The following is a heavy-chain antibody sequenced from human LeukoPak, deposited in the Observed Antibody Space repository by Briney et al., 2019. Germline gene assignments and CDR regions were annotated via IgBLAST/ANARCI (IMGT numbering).Heavy chain of an antibody. CDR1: GGTFSSYA. Sequence: ASVKVSCKASGGTFSSYAISWVRQAPGQGLEWMGWINPNSGGTNYAQKFQGRVTMTRDTSISTAYMELSRLRSDDTAVYYCARDLRELLSSNFDYWGQGTLVTVSS. CDR2: INPNSGGT. V-gene: IGHV1-2*02. J-gene: IGHJ4*02. D-gene: IGHD1-26*01. CDR3: ARDLRELLSSNFDY.